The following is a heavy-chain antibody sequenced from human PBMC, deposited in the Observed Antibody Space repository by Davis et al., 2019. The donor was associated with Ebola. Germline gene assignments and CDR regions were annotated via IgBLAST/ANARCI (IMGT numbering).Heavy chain of an antibody. CDR2: ISSSGSTI. D-gene: IGHD3-3*01. J-gene: IGHJ6*02. CDR3: AREGDFGVVSYYYYGMDV. V-gene: IGHV3-11*01. Sequence: PGGSLRLSCAASGFTFSDYYMSWIRQAPGKGLEWVSYISSSGSTIYYADSVKGRFTISRDNAKNSLYLQMNSLRAEDTAVYYCAREGDFGVVSYYYYGMDVWGQGTTVTVSS. CDR1: GFTFSDYY.